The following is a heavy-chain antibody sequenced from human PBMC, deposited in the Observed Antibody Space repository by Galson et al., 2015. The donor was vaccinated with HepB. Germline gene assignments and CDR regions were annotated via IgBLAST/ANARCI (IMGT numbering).Heavy chain of an antibody. CDR1: GGTFSSYA. J-gene: IGHJ6*02. V-gene: IGHV1-69*06. D-gene: IGHD6-19*01. CDR3: ARSDSGSGWYGYYYGMDV. Sequence: SVKVSCKASGGTFSSYAISWVRQAPGQGLEWMGGIIPIFGTANYAQKFQGRITITADKSTSTAYMELSSLRSEDTAVYYCARSDSGSGWYGYYYGMDVWGQGTTVTVSS. CDR2: IIPIFGTA.